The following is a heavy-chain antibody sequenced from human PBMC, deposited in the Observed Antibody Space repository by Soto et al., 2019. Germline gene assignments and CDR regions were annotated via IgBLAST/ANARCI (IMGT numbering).Heavy chain of an antibody. CDR3: AKGVGSGWSYFHY. J-gene: IGHJ4*02. D-gene: IGHD3-22*01. CDR2: ISYDGSIK. Sequence: QVQLVESGGGVVQPGRSLRLSCATSGFTFSSYGMYWVRQVPGKGLEWVTVISYDGSIKYYADSVKGRFTVSRDNSRNTLDLQMNSLRTEDTAVYYGAKGVGSGWSYFHYWGQGILVTVSS. V-gene: IGHV3-30*18. CDR1: GFTFSSYG.